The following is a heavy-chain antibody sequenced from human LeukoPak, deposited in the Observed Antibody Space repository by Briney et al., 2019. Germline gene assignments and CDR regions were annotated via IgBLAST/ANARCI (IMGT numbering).Heavy chain of an antibody. Sequence: PSETLSLTCTVSGGSISSYYWSWTRQPPGMGLEWIGYIYYSGSTNYNPSLKSRVTISVDTSKNQFSLKLSSVTAADTAVYYCARDVSSTSPASGWFDPWGQGTLVTVSS. CDR3: ARDVSSTSPASGWFDP. D-gene: IGHD2-2*01. CDR2: IYYSGST. V-gene: IGHV4-59*01. J-gene: IGHJ5*02. CDR1: GGSISSYY.